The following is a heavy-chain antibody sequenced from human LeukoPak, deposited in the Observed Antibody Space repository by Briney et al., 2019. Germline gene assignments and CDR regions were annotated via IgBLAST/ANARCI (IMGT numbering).Heavy chain of an antibody. CDR2: ISAYNGDT. D-gene: IGHD2-2*01. V-gene: IGHV1-18*01. CDR1: GYTFTSYG. CDR3: ARDQTDCSSNSCHNFHYGMDV. J-gene: IGHJ6*02. Sequence: ASVKVSCKASGYTFTSYGISWVRQAPGQGLEWMGWISAYNGDTNYAQKFQGRITMTRDTSTNTVYMDLSSLRSEDTAVYYCARDQTDCSSNSCHNFHYGMDVWGQGTTVTVSS.